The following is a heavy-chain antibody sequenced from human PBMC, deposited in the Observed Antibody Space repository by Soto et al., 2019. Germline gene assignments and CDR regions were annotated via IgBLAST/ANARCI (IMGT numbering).Heavy chain of an antibody. CDR1: GYTFTNND. CDR3: ATMATFGSLNWFDP. Sequence: ASVKVSCKASGYTFTNNDVSWVLQATGQGLEWMGRMNPGSGDTGYAQKFQGRVTMTRDISIATAYMELSSLRSDDTAIYYCATMATFGSLNWFDPWGQGTLVTVSS. V-gene: IGHV1-8*01. D-gene: IGHD3-10*01. CDR2: MNPGSGDT. J-gene: IGHJ5*02.